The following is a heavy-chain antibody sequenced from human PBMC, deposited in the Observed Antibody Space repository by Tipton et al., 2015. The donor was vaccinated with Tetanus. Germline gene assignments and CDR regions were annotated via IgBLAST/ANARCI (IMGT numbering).Heavy chain of an antibody. V-gene: IGHV4-39*01. Sequence: GLVKPSETLSLTCTVSGGSISSSSYYWGWIRQPPGKGLEWIGSIYYSGSTYYNPSLKSRVTISVDTSKNQFSLKLSSGTAADTAVYYCASTYSSSSTDYYYYGMDVWGQGTTVTVSS. CDR3: ASTYSSSSTDYYYYGMDV. CDR1: GGSISSSSYY. CDR2: IYYSGST. J-gene: IGHJ6*02. D-gene: IGHD6-6*01.